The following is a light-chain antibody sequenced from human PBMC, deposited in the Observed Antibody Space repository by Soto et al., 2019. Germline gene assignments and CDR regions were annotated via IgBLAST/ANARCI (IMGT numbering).Light chain of an antibody. Sequence: QAVLRHPASVSWSPGHSITISCTGTSSDVGGYNYVSWYQQHPGKAPKLMIYEVSNRPSGVSNRFSGSKSGNTASLTISGLQAEDEGDYYCSSYISSSNPYVFGTGTKVTAL. V-gene: IGLV2-14*01. CDR3: SSYISSSNPYV. CDR1: SSDVGGYNY. CDR2: EVS. J-gene: IGLJ1*01.